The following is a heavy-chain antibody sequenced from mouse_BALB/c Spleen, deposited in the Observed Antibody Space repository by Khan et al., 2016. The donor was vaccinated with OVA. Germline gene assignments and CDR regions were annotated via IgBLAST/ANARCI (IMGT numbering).Heavy chain of an antibody. CDR2: ISSGGTYT. J-gene: IGHJ2*01. Sequence: VQLKESGGGLVRPGGSLKLSCAASGFSFSSYSMSWVRQTPEKRLEWVATISSGGTYTYYPDSVKGRFTISRDNAKNTLYLQMSSLKSEDTAMYYCRRHRDYCGHNPYLDYWGQGTPLTVSS. CDR1: GFSFSSYS. D-gene: IGHD1-1*01. CDR3: RRHRDYCGHNPYLDY. V-gene: IGHV5-6-4*01.